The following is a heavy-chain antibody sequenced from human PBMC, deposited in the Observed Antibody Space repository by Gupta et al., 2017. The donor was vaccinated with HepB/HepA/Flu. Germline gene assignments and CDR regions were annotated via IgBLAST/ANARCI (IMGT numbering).Heavy chain of an antibody. V-gene: IGHV3-23*01. Sequence: EVQLLESGGGLVQPGGSLRLSCAASGFTFSNYAMSWVRQAPGKGLEGVSAISGSGGRTYYADAVKGRFTISRDNSKNTMYLQMKRMRAEDTAVYYYAKDRSGWYSYFDYGGQGTMVTVYS. CDR3: AKDRSGWYSYFDY. CDR2: ISGSGGRT. D-gene: IGHD6-19*01. J-gene: IGHJ4*02. CDR1: GFTFSNYA.